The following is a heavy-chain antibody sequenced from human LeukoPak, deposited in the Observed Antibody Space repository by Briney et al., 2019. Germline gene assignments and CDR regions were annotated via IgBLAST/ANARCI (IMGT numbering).Heavy chain of an antibody. V-gene: IGHV1-2*02. Sequence: ASVKVSCKASGYTFTGYYMHWVRQAPGQGLEWMGWINPNSGGTNYAQKFRGRVTMTRDTSISTAYMELSRLRSDDTAVYYCARGPGYCSGGSCYYYYMDVWGKGTTVTVSS. D-gene: IGHD2-15*01. CDR2: INPNSGGT. CDR1: GYTFTGYY. J-gene: IGHJ6*03. CDR3: ARGPGYCSGGSCYYYYMDV.